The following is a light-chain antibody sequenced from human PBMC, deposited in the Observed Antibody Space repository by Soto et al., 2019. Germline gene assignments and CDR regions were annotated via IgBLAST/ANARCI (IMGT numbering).Light chain of an antibody. CDR3: SSSAGSNTLL. V-gene: IGLV2-8*01. CDR2: EVS. CDR1: SSDVGYYDH. J-gene: IGLJ2*01. Sequence: QSALTQPPSASGSPGQSVTISCTGTSSDVGYYDHVSWYQQLPGKAPTLIIYEVSKRPSGVPDRFSGSKSDNTASLTVSGLQAEDEADYYCSSSAGSNTLLFGGGTKVTVL.